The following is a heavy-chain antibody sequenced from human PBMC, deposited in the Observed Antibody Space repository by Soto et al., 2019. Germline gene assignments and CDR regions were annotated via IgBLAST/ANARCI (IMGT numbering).Heavy chain of an antibody. CDR2: ISWDGGST. Sequence: EVQLVESGGVVVQPGGSLRLSCAASGFTFDAYTMHWVRQAPGKGLEWVSLISWDGGSTYYADSVKGRFTISRDNSKNSLYLQMNSLRTEDTALYYCAKGDDYGDKTLPDYWGQGTLVTVSS. J-gene: IGHJ4*02. V-gene: IGHV3-43*01. CDR1: GFTFDAYT. CDR3: AKGDDYGDKTLPDY. D-gene: IGHD4-17*01.